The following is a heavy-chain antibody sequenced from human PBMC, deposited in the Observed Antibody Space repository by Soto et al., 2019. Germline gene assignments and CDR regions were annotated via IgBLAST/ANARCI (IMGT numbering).Heavy chain of an antibody. Sequence: QVQLVESGGGVVQPGTSLRLSCVASGFTFRNYGMHWVRQAPGKGLEWVAVVWDDGFQQDYLDSVKGRFTISRDNSKNTLYLQMNGLRAEDTAVYYCARGWYGSSWGGWFDPWGQGTLVSVSS. D-gene: IGHD6-13*01. CDR2: VWDDGFQQ. V-gene: IGHV3-33*01. CDR3: ARGWYGSSWGGWFDP. J-gene: IGHJ5*02. CDR1: GFTFRNYG.